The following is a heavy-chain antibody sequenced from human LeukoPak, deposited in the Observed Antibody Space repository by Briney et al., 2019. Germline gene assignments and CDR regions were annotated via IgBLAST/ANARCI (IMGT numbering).Heavy chain of an antibody. CDR1: GFTFSSYS. Sequence: PGGSLRLSCAASGFTFSSYSMNWVRQAPGKGLEWVSYISSSSSTIYYADSVKGRFTISRDNAKNSLYLQMNSLRAEDTAVYYCARDSGYRRYSYGGAFDIWGQGTMVTVSS. CDR3: ARDSGYRRYSYGGAFDI. D-gene: IGHD5-18*01. J-gene: IGHJ3*02. CDR2: ISSSSSTI. V-gene: IGHV3-48*01.